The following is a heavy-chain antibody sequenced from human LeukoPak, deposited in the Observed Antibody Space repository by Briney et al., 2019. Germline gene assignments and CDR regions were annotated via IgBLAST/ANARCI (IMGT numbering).Heavy chain of an antibody. CDR2: IYYSGST. J-gene: IGHJ3*02. CDR1: GGSISSYY. CDR3: ARGEGDSSGPDAFDI. V-gene: IGHV4-59*01. Sequence: PSETLSLTCTVSGGSISSYYWSWIRQPPGKGLEWIGYIYYSGSTNYNPSLKSRVTISVDTSKNQFSLKLSSVTAADTAVYYCARGEGDSSGPDAFDIWGQGTMVTVSS. D-gene: IGHD3-22*01.